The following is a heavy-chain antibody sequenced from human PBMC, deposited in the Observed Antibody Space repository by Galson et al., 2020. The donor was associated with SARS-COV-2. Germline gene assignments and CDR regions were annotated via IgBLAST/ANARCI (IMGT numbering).Heavy chain of an antibody. Sequence: ASVQVSCKASGYTFTGYYMHWVRQAPGQGLEWMGWINPNSGGTNYAQKFQGRVTMTRDTSISTAYMELSRLRSDDTAVYYCARDVNGFLEWLWTLRGWFDPWGQGTLVTVSS. D-gene: IGHD3-3*01. J-gene: IGHJ5*02. CDR3: ARDVNGFLEWLWTLRGWFDP. CDR1: GYTFTGYY. CDR2: INPNSGGT. V-gene: IGHV1-2*02.